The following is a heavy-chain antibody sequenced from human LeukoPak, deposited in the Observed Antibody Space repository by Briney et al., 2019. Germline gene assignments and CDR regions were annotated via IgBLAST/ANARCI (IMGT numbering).Heavy chain of an antibody. D-gene: IGHD3-3*01. V-gene: IGHV1-18*01. Sequence: ASVKVSCKASGGTFSSYGISWVRQAPGQGLEWMGWISAYNGNTNYAQKLQGRVTMTTDTSTSTAYMELRSLRSDDTAVYYCARGYYDFWSGYFIYWGQGTLVTVSS. J-gene: IGHJ4*02. CDR3: ARGYYDFWSGYFIY. CDR2: ISAYNGNT. CDR1: GGTFSSYG.